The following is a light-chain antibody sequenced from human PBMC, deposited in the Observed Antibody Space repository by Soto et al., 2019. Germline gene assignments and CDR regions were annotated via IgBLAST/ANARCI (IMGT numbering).Light chain of an antibody. CDR3: QQSYSIPLT. Sequence: DIQMTQSPSSLSASVGDRVTITCRASQGIRTYLNWFQQTPGKAPKLLIYGASSLQSGVPSRFSGNGSGTDFTLTITSLQPEDFGTYHCQQSYSIPLTFGQGTKVEIK. V-gene: IGKV1-39*01. CDR1: QGIRTY. CDR2: GAS. J-gene: IGKJ1*01.